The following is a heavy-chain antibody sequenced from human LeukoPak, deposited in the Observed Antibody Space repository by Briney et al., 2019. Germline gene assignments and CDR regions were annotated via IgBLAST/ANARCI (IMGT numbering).Heavy chain of an antibody. Sequence: GGSLRLSCAASGFTFNSYAMHWVRQAPGKGLEWVAVISYDGSNKYYADSVKGRFTISRDNSKNTLYLQMKSLRAEDTAVYFCAKGEFYLDAFDIWGQGTLVTVSS. V-gene: IGHV3-30*04. J-gene: IGHJ3*02. CDR1: GFTFNSYA. CDR2: ISYDGSNK. CDR3: AKGEFYLDAFDI. D-gene: IGHD3-10*01.